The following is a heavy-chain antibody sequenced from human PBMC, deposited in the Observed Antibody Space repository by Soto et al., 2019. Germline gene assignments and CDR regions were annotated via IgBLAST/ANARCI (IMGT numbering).Heavy chain of an antibody. Sequence: SEILSLTCTVSGACISSHYSSWIRQPPGKGLQWIGYVFYSGSTNYNPSLKSRVTISVDTSKNQFSLKLNSVTAADTAVYYCARGGFSVNDLAPFDYWGQGTLVTVSS. CDR3: ARGGFSVNDLAPFDY. V-gene: IGHV4-59*11. CDR1: GACISSHY. CDR2: VFYSGST. D-gene: IGHD5-12*01. J-gene: IGHJ4*02.